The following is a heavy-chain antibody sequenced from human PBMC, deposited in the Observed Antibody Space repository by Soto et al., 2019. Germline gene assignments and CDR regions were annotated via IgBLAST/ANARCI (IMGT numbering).Heavy chain of an antibody. CDR2: IYYSGAT. Sequence: QLQLQESGPRLVKPSETLSLTCSVSVASITSSSDFWAWVRQSPGKGREWLGGIYYSGATAYNPALESRVAISADTSKRSFYLALTSVPAAATAVYYWAEALFYGGSGCVLYWGEGSLVHVYS. J-gene: IGHJ4*02. V-gene: IGHV4-39*02. D-gene: IGHD4-17*01. CDR1: VASITSSSDF. CDR3: AEALFYGGSGCVLY.